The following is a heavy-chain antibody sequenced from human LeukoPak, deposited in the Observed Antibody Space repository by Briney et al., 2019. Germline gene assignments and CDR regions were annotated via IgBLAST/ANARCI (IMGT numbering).Heavy chain of an antibody. J-gene: IGHJ4*02. CDR1: GFTFSSYA. CDR3: AKDLEIVVVIKCFDY. Sequence: GGSLRLSCAASGFTFSSYAMSWVRQAPGKGLEWVSAISGSGGSTYYADSVKGRFTISRDNSKNTLYLQMNSLRAEDTAVYYCAKDLEIVVVIKCFDYWGQGTLVTVSS. CDR2: ISGSGGST. D-gene: IGHD3-22*01. V-gene: IGHV3-23*01.